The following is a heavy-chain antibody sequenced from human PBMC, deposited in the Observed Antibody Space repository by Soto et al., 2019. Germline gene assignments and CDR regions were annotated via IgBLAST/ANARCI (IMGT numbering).Heavy chain of an antibody. Sequence: PGGSLRLSCAANGFTFSYHYMAWIRQSPGKGLEWLTYISSSGSTKHYADSVKGRFTISRDNDNNSMYLQMNSLRAEDTAVYYCARDERGYYYGSGSYYNSYGMDVWGQGTTVTVSS. V-gene: IGHV3-11*01. CDR2: ISSSGSTK. J-gene: IGHJ6*02. D-gene: IGHD3-10*01. CDR1: GFTFSYHY. CDR3: ARDERGYYYGSGSYYNSYGMDV.